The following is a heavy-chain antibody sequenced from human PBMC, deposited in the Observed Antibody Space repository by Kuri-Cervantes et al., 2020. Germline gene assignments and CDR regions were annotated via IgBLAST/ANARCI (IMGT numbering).Heavy chain of an antibody. CDR2: MNPNSGNT. J-gene: IGHJ5*02. CDR3: ARGGLGFGGGGWFDP. Sequence: ASVKVSCKASGYTFTGYYMHWVRQAPGQGLEWMGWMNPNSGNTGYAQKFQGRVTMTRNTSISTAYMELSSLRSEDTAVYYCARGGLGFGGGGWFDPWGQGTLVTDSS. D-gene: IGHD3-16*01. CDR1: GYTFTGYY. V-gene: IGHV1-8*02.